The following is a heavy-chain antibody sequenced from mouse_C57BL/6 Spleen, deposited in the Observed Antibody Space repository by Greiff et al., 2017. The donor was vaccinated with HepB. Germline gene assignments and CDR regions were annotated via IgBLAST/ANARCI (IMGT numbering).Heavy chain of an antibody. V-gene: IGHV1-69*01. Sequence: VQLQQPGAELVMPGASVKLSCKASGYTFTSYWMHWVKQRPGQGLEWIGEIDPSDSYTNYNQKFKGKSTLTVDKSSSTAYMQLSSLTSEDSAVYYCARNYGSSYYYWYFDVWGTGTTGTVSS. CDR2: IDPSDSYT. J-gene: IGHJ1*03. CDR3: ARNYGSSYYYWYFDV. CDR1: GYTFTSYW. D-gene: IGHD1-1*01.